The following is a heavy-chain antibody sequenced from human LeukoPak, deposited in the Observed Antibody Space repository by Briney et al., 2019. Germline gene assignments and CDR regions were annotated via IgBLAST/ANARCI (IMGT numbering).Heavy chain of an antibody. V-gene: IGHV4-59*12. J-gene: IGHJ4*02. CDR1: GGSISTYY. CDR2: MYYSGST. CDR3: ASSYSSSWYSIV. D-gene: IGHD6-13*01. Sequence: PSETLSLTCTVSGGSISTYYWSWIRQPPGKGLGCIGYMYYSGSTNYSPSLKSRVTISVDTSKNQFSLKLSSVTAADTAVYYCASSYSSSWYSIVWGQGTLVTVSS.